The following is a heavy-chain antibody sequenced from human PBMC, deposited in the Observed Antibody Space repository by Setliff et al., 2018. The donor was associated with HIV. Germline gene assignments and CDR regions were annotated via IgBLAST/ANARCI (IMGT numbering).Heavy chain of an antibody. V-gene: IGHV4-59*01. CDR3: ARAPSDYYYYYMDV. J-gene: IGHJ6*03. CDR2: IYISGST. CDR1: GGSISTSY. Sequence: SETLSLTCTVSGGSISTSYWNWIRQPPGKGLEWIAYIYISGSTNYNPSLKSRVTISVDTSKNQFSLKLSSVTAADTAVYYCARAPSDYYYYYMDVWGKGTTVTVSS.